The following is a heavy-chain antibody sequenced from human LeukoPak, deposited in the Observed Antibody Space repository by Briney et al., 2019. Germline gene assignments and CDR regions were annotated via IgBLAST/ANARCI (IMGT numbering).Heavy chain of an antibody. D-gene: IGHD2-2*01. J-gene: IGHJ5*02. CDR2: IYHSGST. CDR3: ATFSLSSSTGPNWFDP. V-gene: IGHV4-30-2*01. CDR1: GGSISSGGYY. Sequence: PSQTLSLTCTVSGGSISSGGYYWSWIRQPPGKGLEWIGYIYHSGSTYYNPSLKSRVTISVDRSKNQFSLKLSSVTAADTAVYYCATFSLSSSTGPNWFDPWGQGTLVTVSS.